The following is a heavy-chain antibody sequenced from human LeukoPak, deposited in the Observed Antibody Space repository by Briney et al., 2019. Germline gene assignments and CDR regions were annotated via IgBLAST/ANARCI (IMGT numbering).Heavy chain of an antibody. CDR3: ARGAPYSSGWGSLGY. J-gene: IGHJ4*02. CDR2: IKQDGSEK. V-gene: IGHV3-7*01. Sequence: GGSLRLSCTAFGFTFSSYVMHWDRQGPGKGLEGVANIKQDGSEKYYVDSVKGRFTISRDNAKNSLYLQMNSLRAEDTAVYYCARGAPYSSGWGSLGYWGQGTLVTVSS. D-gene: IGHD6-19*01. CDR1: GFTFSSYV.